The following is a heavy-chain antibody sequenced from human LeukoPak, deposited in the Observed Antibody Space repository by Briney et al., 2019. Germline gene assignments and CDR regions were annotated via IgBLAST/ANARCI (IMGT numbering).Heavy chain of an antibody. Sequence: PSETLSLTCNVSGGSMSNIYYWGWIRQPPGKGLEWIGNIFYSGITYYNPSLKSRVTISIDTSKNQLSLKVTSVTAADTAVYYCAREATTFDYWGQGTLVTVSS. CDR2: IFYSGIT. CDR1: GGSMSNIYY. D-gene: IGHD5-12*01. CDR3: AREATTFDY. V-gene: IGHV4-39*07. J-gene: IGHJ4*02.